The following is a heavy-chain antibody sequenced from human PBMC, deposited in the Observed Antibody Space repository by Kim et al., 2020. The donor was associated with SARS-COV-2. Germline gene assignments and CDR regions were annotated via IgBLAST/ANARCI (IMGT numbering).Heavy chain of an antibody. CDR1: GGSISSYY. CDR2: IYYSGST. J-gene: IGHJ3*02. CDR3: ARDPGRYYGSGSDDAFDI. D-gene: IGHD3-10*01. V-gene: IGHV4-59*13. Sequence: SETLSLTCTVSGGSISSYYWSWIRQPPGKGLEWIGYIYYSGSTNYNPSLKSRVTISVDTSKNQFSLKLSSVTAADTAVYYCARDPGRYYGSGSDDAFDIWGQGTMVTVSS.